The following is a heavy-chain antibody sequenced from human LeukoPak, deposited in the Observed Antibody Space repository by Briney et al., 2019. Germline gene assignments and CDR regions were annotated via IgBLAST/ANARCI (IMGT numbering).Heavy chain of an antibody. Sequence: GASLKISCKCSGYIFTTYWIGWVRPMPGKGLEWMGIIYPGDSDTRYSPSFQGQVTISADKSISTAYLQWSSLKASDTAMYYCARHNREYASDSPLDYWGQGTLVSVSS. CDR3: ARHNREYASDSPLDY. CDR1: GYIFTTYW. CDR2: IYPGDSDT. V-gene: IGHV5-51*01. D-gene: IGHD1-14*01. J-gene: IGHJ4*02.